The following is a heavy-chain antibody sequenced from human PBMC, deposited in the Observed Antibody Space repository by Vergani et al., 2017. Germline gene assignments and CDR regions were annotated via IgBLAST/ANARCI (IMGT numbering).Heavy chain of an antibody. Sequence: VQLLESGGGLVQPGGSLRLSCAASGFTFSSYAMSWVRQAPGKGLEWVSAISGSGGSTYYADSVKGRFTISRDNSKNTLYLQMNSLRAEDTAVYYCATQHYYGSGSYVSYYYYMDVWGKGTTVTVSS. D-gene: IGHD3-10*01. CDR3: ATQHYYGSGSYVSYYYYMDV. CDR1: GFTFSSYA. V-gene: IGHV3-23*01. J-gene: IGHJ6*03. CDR2: ISGSGGST.